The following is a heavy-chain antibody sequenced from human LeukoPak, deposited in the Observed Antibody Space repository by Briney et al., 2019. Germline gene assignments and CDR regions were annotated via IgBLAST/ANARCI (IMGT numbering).Heavy chain of an antibody. J-gene: IGHJ4*02. V-gene: IGHV3-9*01. D-gene: IGHD2-15*01. CDR3: AKGSYCSGGSCYSIAYFDY. CDR2: ISWNSGSI. Sequence: PGRSLRLSRAASGFTFDDYAMHWVRQAPGKGLEWVSGISWNSGSIGYADSVEGRFTISRDNAKNSLYLQMNSLRAEDTALYYCAKGSYCSGGSCYSIAYFDYWGQGTLVTVSS. CDR1: GFTFDDYA.